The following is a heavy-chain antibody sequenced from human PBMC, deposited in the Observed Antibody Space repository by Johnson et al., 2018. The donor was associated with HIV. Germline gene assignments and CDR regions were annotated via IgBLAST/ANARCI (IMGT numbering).Heavy chain of an antibody. V-gene: IGHV3-66*02. J-gene: IGHJ3*02. CDR2: IYSGDST. CDR3: AETPGIAAAGTGYAFDI. CDR1: GFIFSNYN. Sequence: EVQLVESGGDLVKPGGSLRLSCKVSGFIFSNYNMAWIRQSPGKGLEWVSVIYSGDSTYYADSVKGRFTISRDNSKNTLYLQMNSLRAEDTAVYYCAETPGIAAAGTGYAFDIWGQGTMVTVSS. D-gene: IGHD6-13*01.